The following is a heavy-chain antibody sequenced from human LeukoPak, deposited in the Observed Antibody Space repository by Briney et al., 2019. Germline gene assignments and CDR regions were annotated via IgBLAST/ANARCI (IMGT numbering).Heavy chain of an antibody. J-gene: IGHJ3*02. CDR2: ISGSGGST. CDR3: AKDHERGYSDGLGFGAFDI. CDR1: GFTFSSYA. D-gene: IGHD5-18*01. V-gene: IGHV3-23*01. Sequence: GGSLRLSCAASGFTFSSYAMSWVRQAPGKGLEWVSAISGSGGSTYYADSVKGRFTISRDTSKNTLYLQMNSLRAEDTAVYYCAKDHERGYSDGLGFGAFDIWGQGTMVSVSS.